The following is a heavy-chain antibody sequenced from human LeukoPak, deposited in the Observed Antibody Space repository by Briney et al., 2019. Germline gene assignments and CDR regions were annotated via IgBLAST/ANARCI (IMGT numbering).Heavy chain of an antibody. CDR2: IYYSGST. CDR3: ARQWRLLLFDY. D-gene: IGHD2-15*01. Sequence: SETLSLTCTVSGGSISSSSYYWGWIRQPPGKGLEWIGSIYYSGSTYYNPSLKSRVTISVDTSKNQFSLKLSSVTAADTAVYYCARQWRLLLFDYWGQGTLVTVSS. CDR1: GGSISSSSYY. J-gene: IGHJ4*02. V-gene: IGHV4-39*01.